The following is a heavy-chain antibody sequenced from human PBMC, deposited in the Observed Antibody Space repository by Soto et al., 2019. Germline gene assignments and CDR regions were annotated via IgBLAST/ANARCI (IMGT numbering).Heavy chain of an antibody. CDR1: GFTFSNYA. Sequence: PGGSLRLSCAASGFTFSNYAMCRVRQAPGKGMEWVSGFSGSGGATFYADSVRGRFTLSRDSSTNSLYLLMNRLRADDTAIYYCAKAMADYWGQGTLVTFSS. V-gene: IGHV3-23*01. J-gene: IGHJ4*02. CDR3: AKAMADY. CDR2: FSGSGGAT.